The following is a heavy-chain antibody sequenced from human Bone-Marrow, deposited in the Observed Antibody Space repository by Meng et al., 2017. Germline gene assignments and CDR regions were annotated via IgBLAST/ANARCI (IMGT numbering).Heavy chain of an antibody. V-gene: IGHV3-66*02. J-gene: IGHJ4*02. CDR3: ARGTTVVTPLGRDLYYFDY. D-gene: IGHD4-23*01. CDR1: GFTVSSNY. Sequence: GGSLRLSCAASGFTVSSNYMSWVRQAPRKGLEWVSVIYSGGSTYYADSVKGRFTISRDNSKNTLCLQMSSVRAEDTAVYYCARGTTVVTPLGRDLYYFDYWGQGTLVTVSS. CDR2: IYSGGST.